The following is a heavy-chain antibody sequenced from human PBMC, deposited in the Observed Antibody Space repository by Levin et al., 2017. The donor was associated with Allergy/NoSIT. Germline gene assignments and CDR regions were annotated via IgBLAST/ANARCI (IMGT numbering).Heavy chain of an antibody. CDR3: AISHNSAWHIFDY. CDR2: ISYDGSNK. D-gene: IGHD6-19*01. Sequence: GGSLRLSCAASGFTFTNYAMHWVRQAPGKGLEWVTIISYDGSNKNYADSMKGRVTISRDNSNSKSTVYMQMSSLRPEDTALYYCAISHNSAWHIFDYWGQGTLVTVSS. V-gene: IGHV3-30-3*01. CDR1: GFTFTNYA. J-gene: IGHJ4*02.